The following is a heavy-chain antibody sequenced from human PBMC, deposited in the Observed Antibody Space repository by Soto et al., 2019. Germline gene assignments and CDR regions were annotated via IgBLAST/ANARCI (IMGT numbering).Heavy chain of an antibody. D-gene: IGHD3-3*01. Sequence: QVQLVESGGGVVQPGRSLRLSCAASGFTFSSYGMHWVRQAPGKGLEWVAVIWYDGSNKYYADSVKGRFTISRDNSKNTLYLQMNSLRAEDTAVYYCARGVTIFGVATQRGWCQGTLVTVFS. CDR3: ARGVTIFGVATQRG. CDR1: GFTFSSYG. V-gene: IGHV3-33*01. J-gene: IGHJ4*02. CDR2: IWYDGSNK.